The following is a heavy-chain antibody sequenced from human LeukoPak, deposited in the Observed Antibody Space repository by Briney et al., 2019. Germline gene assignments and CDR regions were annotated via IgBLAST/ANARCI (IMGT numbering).Heavy chain of an antibody. J-gene: IGHJ4*02. Sequence: PSETLSLTCTVSGGSISSYYWSWIRQPPGKGLEWIGYIYYSGSTNYNPSLKSRVTISVGTSKNQFSLKLSSVTAADTAVYYCARLNYYDSSGYYFLDYCGQGTLVTVSS. CDR3: ARLNYYDSSGYYFLDY. CDR1: GGSISSYY. D-gene: IGHD3-22*01. V-gene: IGHV4-59*08. CDR2: IYYSGST.